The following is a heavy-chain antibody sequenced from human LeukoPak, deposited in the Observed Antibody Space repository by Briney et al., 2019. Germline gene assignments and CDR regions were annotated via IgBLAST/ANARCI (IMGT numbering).Heavy chain of an antibody. V-gene: IGHV3-7*01. CDR2: IKQDGSEK. D-gene: IGHD1-14*01. CDR1: GFTLSSYR. Sequence: GGSLRLSCAASGFTLSSYRMSGVGQAPGKGLKGVANIKQDGSEKCYVDSVKGRFTISRDNAKNSLYLQMNSLRAEDTAVYYCARRADNRGNYFDYWGQGTLVTVSS. J-gene: IGHJ4*02. CDR3: ARRADNRGNYFDY.